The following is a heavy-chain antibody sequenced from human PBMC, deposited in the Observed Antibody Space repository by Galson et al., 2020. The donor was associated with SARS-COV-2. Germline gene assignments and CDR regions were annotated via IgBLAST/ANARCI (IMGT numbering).Heavy chain of an antibody. D-gene: IGHD2-15*01. J-gene: IGHJ6*03. V-gene: IGHV6-1*01. CDR2: TYFRSRWYN. CDR3: ARVMTADSPTDHFYMDV. Sequence: SQTLSLTCAISGDIVSANKAAWNWIRQSPSRGLEWLGRTYFRSRWYNDYALSLRGRIIINADTSKNQFSLQLASATPEDTAVYYCARVMTADSPTDHFYMDVWGKGTTVTVSS. CDR1: GDIVSANKAA.